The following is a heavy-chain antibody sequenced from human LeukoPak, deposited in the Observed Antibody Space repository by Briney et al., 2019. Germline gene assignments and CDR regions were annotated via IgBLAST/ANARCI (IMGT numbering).Heavy chain of an antibody. V-gene: IGHV3-53*01. CDR3: ARDGVTTGLDY. D-gene: IGHD4-17*01. CDR2: IYSGGST. CDR1: GFTVSSSY. J-gene: IGHJ4*02. Sequence: PGGSLRLSCAASGFTVSSSYMSWVRQAPGKGLEWVSVIYSGGSTYYADSVKGRFTIFRDNSKNTLYLQMNSLRAEDTAVYYCARDGVTTGLDYWGQGTLVTVSS.